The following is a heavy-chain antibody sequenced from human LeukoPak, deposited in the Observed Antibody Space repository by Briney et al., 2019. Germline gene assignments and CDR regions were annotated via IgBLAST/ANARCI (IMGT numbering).Heavy chain of an antibody. V-gene: IGHV4-38-2*01. D-gene: IGHD3-10*01. CDR2: IYHSGST. CDR3: ARGITMVRESMGYFDY. CDR1: GCSISSGYY. J-gene: IGHJ4*02. Sequence: SETLSLTCAVSGCSISSGYYWGWIRQPPGKGLEWIGSIYHSGSTYYNPSLKSRVTISLDTSKNQFSLNLSSVTAPDTAVYYCARGITMVRESMGYFDYWGQGTLVTVSS.